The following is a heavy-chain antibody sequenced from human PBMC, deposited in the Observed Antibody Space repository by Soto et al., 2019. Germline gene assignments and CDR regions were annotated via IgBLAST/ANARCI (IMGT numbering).Heavy chain of an antibody. D-gene: IGHD6-19*01. CDR2: IYYTGRT. Sequence: PSETLSLTCTVSGGSISGSSYYWGWIRQPPGKGLEWIGAIYYTGRTYYKPSLKSRVTTSVDTSKNQFSLKLNSVSAADTAVYYCASGGEGSIAVAGWGQGTLVTVSS. J-gene: IGHJ4*02. CDR1: GGSISGSSYY. CDR3: ASGGEGSIAVAG. V-gene: IGHV4-39*01.